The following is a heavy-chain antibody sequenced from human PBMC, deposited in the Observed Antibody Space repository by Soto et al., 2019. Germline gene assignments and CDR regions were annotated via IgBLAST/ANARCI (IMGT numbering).Heavy chain of an antibody. CDR1: GGSISSYY. CDR3: ARRGLNWGSAFDI. J-gene: IGHJ3*02. D-gene: IGHD7-27*01. V-gene: IGHV4-59*01. Sequence: SETLSLTCTVSGGSISSYYWSWIRQPPGKGLEWIGYIYYSGSTNYNPSLKSRVTISVDTSKNQFSLKLSSVTAADTAVYYCARRGLNWGSAFDIWGQGTMVTVSS. CDR2: IYYSGST.